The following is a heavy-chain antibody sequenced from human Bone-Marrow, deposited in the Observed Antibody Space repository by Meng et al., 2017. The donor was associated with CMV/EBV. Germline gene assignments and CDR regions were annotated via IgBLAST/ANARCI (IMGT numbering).Heavy chain of an antibody. CDR2: INWNGGST. CDR1: GFTFDDYG. CDR3: ARVLYSSSSPFDY. Sequence: GESLKISCAASGFTFDDYGMSWVRQAPGKGLEWVSGINWNGGSTGYADSVKGRFTISRDNAKNSLYLQMNSLRAEDTAVYYCARVLYSSSSPFDYWGQGTLVTVSS. V-gene: IGHV3-20*04. J-gene: IGHJ4*02. D-gene: IGHD6-6*01.